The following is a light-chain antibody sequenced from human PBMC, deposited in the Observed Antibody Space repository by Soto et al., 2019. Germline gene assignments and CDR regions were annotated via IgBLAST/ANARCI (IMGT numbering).Light chain of an antibody. V-gene: IGLV2-8*01. CDR3: SSYAGSNNLV. J-gene: IGLJ3*02. CDR1: SSDIGGYDY. CDR2: EVN. Sequence: QSALTQPPSASGSPGQSVTISCTGTSSDIGGYDYVSWYQQHPGKAPKLIIYEVNKRPSGVPDRFSGSKSGNTASLTVSGLQAEDEADYYCSSYAGSNNLVFAGGTKFTVL.